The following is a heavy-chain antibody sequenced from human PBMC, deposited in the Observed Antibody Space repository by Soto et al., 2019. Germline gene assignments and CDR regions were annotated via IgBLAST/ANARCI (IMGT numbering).Heavy chain of an antibody. J-gene: IGHJ4*02. D-gene: IGHD3-10*01. CDR2: MNPNSGNT. V-gene: IGHV1-8*01. CDR3: ASMKYYYGSGDY. Sequence: QVQLVQSGAEVKKPGASVKVSCKASGYTFTSYDINWVRQATGQGLEWMGWMNPNSGNTGYAQKFQGRVTITGNSSICTAYMELSSLRSEDPAVYYCASMKYYYGSGDYWGQGTLVTVSS. CDR1: GYTFTSYD.